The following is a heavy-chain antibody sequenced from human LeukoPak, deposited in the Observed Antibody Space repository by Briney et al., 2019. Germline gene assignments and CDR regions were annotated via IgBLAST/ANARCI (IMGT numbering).Heavy chain of an antibody. CDR1: GFTFSSHG. J-gene: IGHJ6*03. CDR3: ARDLHRVVVRGVPHYYNYMDV. CDR2: ISSSGSTI. Sequence: AGGSLRLSCAASGFTFSSHGMNWGRQAPGKGLEGVSYISSSGSTIYYADPVKGRFTISRYNAKNSLYLQMHSLRAEDTGVYYCARDLHRVVVRGVPHYYNYMDVWGKGTTVTISS. D-gene: IGHD3-10*01. V-gene: IGHV3-48*04.